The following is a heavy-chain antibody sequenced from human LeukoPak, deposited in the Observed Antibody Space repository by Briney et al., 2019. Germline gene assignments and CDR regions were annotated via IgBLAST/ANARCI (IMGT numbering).Heavy chain of an antibody. CDR2: ISSGSTYI. Sequence: GGSLRLSCAASEFTFSTYSMNWVRQAPGKGLEWVSSISSGSTYIYYADSVKGRFTISRDNAKNSLYLQMNSLRAEDTAVYYCTRDHLGGTVEFDYWGQGTLVTVSS. CDR3: TRDHLGGTVEFDY. V-gene: IGHV3-21*01. CDR1: EFTFSTYS. J-gene: IGHJ4*02. D-gene: IGHD1-26*01.